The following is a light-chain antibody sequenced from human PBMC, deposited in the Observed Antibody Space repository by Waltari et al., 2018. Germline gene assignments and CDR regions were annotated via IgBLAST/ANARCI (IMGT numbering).Light chain of an antibody. CDR3: SSYTSTSSYV. J-gene: IGLJ1*01. CDR2: DVT. Sequence: QSALTQPDSVSGSPGQSLTISCTGTSSEVGGYNFVSWYQQHPGKAPKLIIYDVTERPSGVSHRFSGSKSGNTASLTISGLQAEDEADYYCSSYTSTSSYVFGAETKVTVL. V-gene: IGLV2-14*01. CDR1: SSEVGGYNF.